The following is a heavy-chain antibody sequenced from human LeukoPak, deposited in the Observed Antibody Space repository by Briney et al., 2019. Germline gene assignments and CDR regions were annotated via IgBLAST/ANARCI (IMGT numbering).Heavy chain of an antibody. CDR3: AKNPPGGYFDY. V-gene: IGHV3-23*01. CDR2: IGTAGDT. D-gene: IGHD1-26*01. J-gene: IGHJ4*02. CDR1: GFTFNSYA. Sequence: GESLRLSCAASGFTFNSYAMSWVRQAPGKGLEWVSAIGTAGDTYYADSVNGRFTISRDNSKNTLYLQTSSLRAEDTAVYYCAKNPPGGYFDYWGQGTLVTVSS.